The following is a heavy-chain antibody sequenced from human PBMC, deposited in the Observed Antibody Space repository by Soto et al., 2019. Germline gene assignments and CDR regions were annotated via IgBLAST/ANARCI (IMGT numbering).Heavy chain of an antibody. V-gene: IGHV4-4*07. Sequence: PSETLSLTCTVSGGSISSYYWSWIRQPARKGLEWIGRIYTSGSTNYNPSLKSRVTMSVDTSKNQFSLKLSSVTAADTAVYYCARSYSSGWYDHFDYWGQGTLVTVSS. CDR3: ARSYSSGWYDHFDY. CDR1: GGSISSYY. J-gene: IGHJ4*02. D-gene: IGHD6-19*01. CDR2: IYTSGST.